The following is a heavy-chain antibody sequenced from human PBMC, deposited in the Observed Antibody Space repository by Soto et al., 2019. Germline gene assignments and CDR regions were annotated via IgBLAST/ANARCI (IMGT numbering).Heavy chain of an antibody. J-gene: IGHJ4*02. CDR1: GKSLSGYY. D-gene: IGHD1-26*01. V-gene: IGHV4-34*01. Sequence: QVQLQQWGAGLLKPSETLSLTCAVYGKSLSGYYWSWIRQPPGKALEWIGEINYCGNTNYNPSLKSRVTISVDTSKNQLFLNLSSVTAADTAMYYCARHHVRGRTIAGAAEFWGQGTLVTVSS. CDR3: ARHHVRGRTIAGAAEF. CDR2: INYCGNT.